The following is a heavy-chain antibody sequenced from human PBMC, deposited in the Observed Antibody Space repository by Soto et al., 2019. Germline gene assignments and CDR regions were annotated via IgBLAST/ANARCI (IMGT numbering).Heavy chain of an antibody. CDR3: ARDPITITIQSDYYYYGMDV. Sequence: QVQLVQSGAEVKKPGSSVKVSCKTSRGTFSNYAISWVRQAPGQGLEWMGGIIPIFGTANYAQKFQGRVTITADESTSTAYMELSSLRSEDTAVYYCARDPITITIQSDYYYYGMDVWGQGTTVTVSS. V-gene: IGHV1-69*01. D-gene: IGHD4-4*01. CDR2: IIPIFGTA. J-gene: IGHJ6*02. CDR1: RGTFSNYA.